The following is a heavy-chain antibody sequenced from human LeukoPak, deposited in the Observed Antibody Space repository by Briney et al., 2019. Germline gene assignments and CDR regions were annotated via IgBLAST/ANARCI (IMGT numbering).Heavy chain of an antibody. CDR2: IRYDGNNK. CDR1: GFTFSSYG. D-gene: IGHD6-6*01. J-gene: IGHJ4*02. Sequence: GGSLRLSRAASGFTFSSYGMHWVRQAPGKGLEWVTFIRYDGNNKYYADSVKGRFTISRDNSKNTLYLQMNSLRAEDTAVYYCAKNYSSSLRGGFDYWGQGTLVTVSS. CDR3: AKNYSSSLRGGFDY. V-gene: IGHV3-30*02.